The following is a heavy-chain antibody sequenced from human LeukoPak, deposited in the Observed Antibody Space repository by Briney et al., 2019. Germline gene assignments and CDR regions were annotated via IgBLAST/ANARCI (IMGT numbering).Heavy chain of an antibody. V-gene: IGHV3-23*01. D-gene: IGHD6-19*01. J-gene: IGHJ4*02. Sequence: HPGGSLRLSCAASGFTFSTYAMNWVRQAPGKGLEWVSGINGGGGSTYYADSVKGRCTISRDNSKNTLYLQMSSLRAADTAVYYCAKVSGYTSGWYVDFDCWGQGSLVTVSS. CDR2: INGGGGST. CDR3: AKVSGYTSGWYVDFDC. CDR1: GFTFSTYA.